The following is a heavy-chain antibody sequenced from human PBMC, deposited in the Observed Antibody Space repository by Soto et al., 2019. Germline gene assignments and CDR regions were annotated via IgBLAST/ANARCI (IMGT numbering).Heavy chain of an antibody. CDR2: MNPNSDNT. CDR1: GYSFTSYD. D-gene: IGHD6-13*01. V-gene: IGHV1-8*01. Sequence: QVQLVQSGAEVKKPGASVKVSCKASGYSFTSYDINWVRQATGQGLEWMGWMNPNSDNTAYAQKFQGRVTMTRNTTISTVYIELSSLRSEDTAVYYCAREAAAGLVYWGQGTLVTVSS. J-gene: IGHJ4*02. CDR3: AREAAAGLVY.